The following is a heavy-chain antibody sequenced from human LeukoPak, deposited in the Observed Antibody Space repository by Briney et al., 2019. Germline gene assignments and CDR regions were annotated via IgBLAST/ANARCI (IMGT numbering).Heavy chain of an antibody. V-gene: IGHV3-30*02. Sequence: PGGSLRLSCAASGFTFSSYGMHWVRQAPGKGLEWVAFIRYDGSNKYYADSVKGRFTISRDNSKNTLYLQMSSLRAEDTAVYYCAKAIRGYSYGGYDYWGQGTLVTVSS. D-gene: IGHD5-18*01. J-gene: IGHJ4*02. CDR2: IRYDGSNK. CDR1: GFTFSSYG. CDR3: AKAIRGYSYGGYDY.